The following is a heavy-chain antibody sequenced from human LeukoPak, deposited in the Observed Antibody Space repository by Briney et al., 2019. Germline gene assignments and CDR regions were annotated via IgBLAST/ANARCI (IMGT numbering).Heavy chain of an antibody. CDR2: ISGSGGST. CDR1: GFTFSSYA. Sequence: GGSLRLSCAASGFTFSSYAMSWVRQAPGEGLEWVSAISGSGGSTYYADSVKGRFTISRDNSKNTLYLQMNSLRAEDTAVYYCASRSYYDSSGYYLGSYYYYMDVWGKGTTVTVSS. V-gene: IGHV3-23*01. CDR3: ASRSYYDSSGYYLGSYYYYMDV. J-gene: IGHJ6*03. D-gene: IGHD3-22*01.